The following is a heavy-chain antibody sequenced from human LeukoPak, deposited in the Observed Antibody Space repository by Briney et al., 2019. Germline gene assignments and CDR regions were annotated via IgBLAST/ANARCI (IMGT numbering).Heavy chain of an antibody. Sequence: GGSLRLSCAASGFTFKTYDMTCVRQAPGKGLECVSGISGSGRTTNYADSVKGRFTISRDNSKNTLFLQMNNLRAEDTTVYYCAKDRDCSSTSCYVPFDTWGPG. CDR2: ISGSGRTT. CDR3: AKDRDCSSTSCYVPFDT. V-gene: IGHV3-23*01. D-gene: IGHD2-2*01. CDR1: GFTFKTYD. J-gene: IGHJ4*02.